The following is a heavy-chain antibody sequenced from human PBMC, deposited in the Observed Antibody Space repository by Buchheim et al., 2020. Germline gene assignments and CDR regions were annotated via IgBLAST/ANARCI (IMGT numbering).Heavy chain of an antibody. V-gene: IGHV3-30*03. J-gene: IGHJ4*02. CDR2: TSYDGSTK. D-gene: IGHD5-18*01. CDR1: GFDFSRYG. Sequence: QVQLVESGGGVVQPGRSLRLSCVASGFDFSRYGMHWVRQAPGKGLEWVALTSYDGSTKFYADSVKGRFAISRDNSKNTLFLQMNSLRPEDTAKYYCTTQVDTTMVLDHWGQG. CDR3: TTQVDTTMVLDH.